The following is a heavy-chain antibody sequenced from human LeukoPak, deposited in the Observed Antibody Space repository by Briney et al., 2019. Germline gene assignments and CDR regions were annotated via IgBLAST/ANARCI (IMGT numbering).Heavy chain of an antibody. CDR1: GFTFSSYA. D-gene: IGHD2-15*01. Sequence: GGSLRLSCAASGFTFSSYAMSWVRQAPGKGLEWVSAISGSGGSTYYADFVKGRFTISRDNAKNSLYLQMNSLRAEDTALYYCAKDRGGYCSGGSCRYYYYYGMDVWGQGTTVTVSS. CDR2: ISGSGGST. CDR3: AKDRGGYCSGGSCRYYYYYGMDV. J-gene: IGHJ6*02. V-gene: IGHV3-23*01.